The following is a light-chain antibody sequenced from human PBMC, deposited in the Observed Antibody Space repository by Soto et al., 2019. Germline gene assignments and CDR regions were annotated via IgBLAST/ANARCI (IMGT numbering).Light chain of an antibody. CDR2: TVS. V-gene: IGLV2-11*01. CDR3: CSYAGSFTWV. Sequence: QSVLTQPRSVSGSPGQSVTISCTGTSSDVGGYNYVSWYQQHPGKAPKLMIYTVSNRPLGVPDRFSASKSGNTASLTISGLQTEDEADYYCCSYAGSFTWVFGGGTQLTVL. CDR1: SSDVGGYNY. J-gene: IGLJ3*02.